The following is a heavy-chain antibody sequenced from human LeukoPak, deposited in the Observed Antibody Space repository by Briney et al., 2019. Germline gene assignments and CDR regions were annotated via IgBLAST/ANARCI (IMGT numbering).Heavy chain of an antibody. CDR3: AKERVSSGMMEGVLHM. Sequence: GGSLRLSCAASGFTFNSYAMNWVRQAPGKGLEWVSSISGSGSHTYYAGSVQGRFTVSRDNSKNTVNLHLNTVRAEDTAVYYCAKERVSSGMMEGVLHMWGQGTTVSVSS. J-gene: IGHJ3*02. CDR2: ISGSGSHT. V-gene: IGHV3-23*01. D-gene: IGHD2-8*01. CDR1: GFTFNSYA.